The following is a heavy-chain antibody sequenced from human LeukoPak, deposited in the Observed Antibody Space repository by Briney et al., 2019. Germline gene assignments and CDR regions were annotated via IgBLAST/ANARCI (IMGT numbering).Heavy chain of an antibody. Sequence: SETLSLTCTVSGGSISSNSYYWGWIRQPPGKGLEWIGVIYYTGITYYNPSLKSRVTISVDTSKNQFSLKLSSMTAADTAVYYCMRYSSALGWFDPWSQGTLVTVSS. CDR3: MRYSSALGWFDP. CDR1: GGSISSNSYY. V-gene: IGHV4-39*01. J-gene: IGHJ5*02. CDR2: IYYTGIT. D-gene: IGHD6-19*01.